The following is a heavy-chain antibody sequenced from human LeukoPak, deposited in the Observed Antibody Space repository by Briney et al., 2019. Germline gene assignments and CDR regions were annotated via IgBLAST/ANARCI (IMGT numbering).Heavy chain of an antibody. J-gene: IGHJ4*02. CDR1: GGSFSGYY. V-gene: IGHV4-34*01. CDR3: ARGRLRYYDRNCFDY. CDR2: INHSGST. Sequence: PSETLSLTCAVYGGSFSGYYWSWIRQLPGKGLEWNGEINHSGSTNYNPSLKSRVTISVDTSKNQFSLKLSSVTAADTAVYYCARGRLRYYDRNCFDYWGQGTLVTVSS. D-gene: IGHD3-22*01.